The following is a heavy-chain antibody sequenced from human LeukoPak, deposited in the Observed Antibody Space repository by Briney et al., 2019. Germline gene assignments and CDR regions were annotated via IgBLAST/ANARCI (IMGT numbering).Heavy chain of an antibody. CDR1: GFTFSSYA. J-gene: IGHJ3*02. CDR3: AREGRITGTDQDAFDI. V-gene: IGHV3-23*01. Sequence: PGGSLRLSCATSGFTFSSYAMSWVRQAPGKGLEWVSGLHADSGMTYYADSVKGRFTISRDNSKNTLYLQMNSLRAEDTAVYYCAREGRITGTDQDAFDIWGQGTMVTVSS. CDR2: LHADSGMT. D-gene: IGHD1-20*01.